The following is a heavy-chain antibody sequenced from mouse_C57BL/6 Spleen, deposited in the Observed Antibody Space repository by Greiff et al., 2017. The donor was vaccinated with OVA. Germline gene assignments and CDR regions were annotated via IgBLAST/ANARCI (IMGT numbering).Heavy chain of an antibody. D-gene: IGHD1-3*01. CDR3: ARKGKSISFDY. CDR1: GFTFSDYG. V-gene: IGHV5-17*01. J-gene: IGHJ2*01. CDR2: ISSGSSTI. Sequence: EVQLVESGGGLVKPGGSLKLSCAASGFTFSDYGMHWVRQAPEKGLEWVAYISSGSSTIYYADTVKGRFTISRDNAKNTLFLQMTSLRSEDTGMYYCARKGKSISFDYWGPGTPLTVSS.